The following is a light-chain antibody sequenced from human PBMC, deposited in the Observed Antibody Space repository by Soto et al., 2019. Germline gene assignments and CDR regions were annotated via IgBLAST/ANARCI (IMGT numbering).Light chain of an antibody. CDR1: QSVSNN. Sequence: EIVMTQSPATLSVSPGERATLSCRASQSVSNNLAWYQQKPGQAPRLLIYDASTRATGIPARFSGSGSGTEFTLTISSLQSEDFAVYYCQQYHNWPYTFGQGTKLEIK. V-gene: IGKV3-15*01. CDR3: QQYHNWPYT. CDR2: DAS. J-gene: IGKJ2*01.